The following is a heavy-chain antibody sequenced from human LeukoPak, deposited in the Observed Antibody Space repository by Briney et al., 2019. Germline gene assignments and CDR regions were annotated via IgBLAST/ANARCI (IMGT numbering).Heavy chain of an antibody. J-gene: IGHJ4*02. CDR2: INADGSSA. V-gene: IGHV3-74*01. CDR1: GFTLSNYW. D-gene: IGHD5-18*01. Sequence: PGGSLRLSCAASGFTLSNYWMHWVRQAPGKGLVWVSRINADGSSASYADSVKGRFTISRDNAKNTLYLQMNSLRAEDTAMYYCAKENQYSYGYRYFDYWGQGTLVTVSS. CDR3: AKENQYSYGYRYFDY.